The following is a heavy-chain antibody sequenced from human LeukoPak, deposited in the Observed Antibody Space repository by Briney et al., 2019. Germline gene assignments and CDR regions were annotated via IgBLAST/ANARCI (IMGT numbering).Heavy chain of an antibody. CDR3: AKEDWLLLGQIDY. Sequence: GGSLRLSCAASGFTFGSYGMHWVRQAPGKGLEWVAFIRYDGSNKYYADSVKGRFTISRDNSKNTLYLQMNSLRAEDTAVYYCAKEDWLLLGQIDYWGQGTLVTVSS. V-gene: IGHV3-30*02. CDR1: GFTFGSYG. D-gene: IGHD3-3*01. CDR2: IRYDGSNK. J-gene: IGHJ4*02.